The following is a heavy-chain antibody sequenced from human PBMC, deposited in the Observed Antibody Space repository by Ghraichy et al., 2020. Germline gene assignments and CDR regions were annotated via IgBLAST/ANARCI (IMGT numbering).Heavy chain of an antibody. V-gene: IGHV1-69*13. CDR3: ARDTRGRNGYNYDY. D-gene: IGHD5-24*01. J-gene: IGHJ4*02. CDR2: IIPIFDTA. Sequence: SVKVSCKASGGTFSSYAITWVRQAPGQGLEWMGGIIPIFDTANYAQKFQGRVTITADESTSTAYMELSSLRSEDTAVYYCARDTRGRNGYNYDYWGQGTLVTVSS. CDR1: GGTFSSYA.